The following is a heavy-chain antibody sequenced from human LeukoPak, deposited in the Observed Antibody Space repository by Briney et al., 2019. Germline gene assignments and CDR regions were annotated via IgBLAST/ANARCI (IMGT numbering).Heavy chain of an antibody. CDR3: ARDPDGSGSYPIDY. Sequence: ASVKVSCKVSGYTLSELSMHWVRQAPGKGLEWMGGFDPEDGETIYAQKFQGRVTMSRDTSTSTVYMELDSLTSDDTAVYFCARDPDGSGSYPIDYWGQGTLVTVSS. J-gene: IGHJ4*02. CDR1: GYTLSELS. V-gene: IGHV1-24*01. CDR2: FDPEDGET. D-gene: IGHD3-22*01.